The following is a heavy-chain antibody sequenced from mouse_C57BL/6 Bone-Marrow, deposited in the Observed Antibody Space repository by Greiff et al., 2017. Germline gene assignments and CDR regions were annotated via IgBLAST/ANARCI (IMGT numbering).Heavy chain of an antibody. J-gene: IGHJ4*01. CDR1: GYSITSGYY. CDR2: ISYDGSN. CDR3: ARELSYYAMDY. Sequence: EVQLQESGPGLVKPSQSLSFTCSVTGYSITSGYYWNWIRQFPGNKLEWMGYISYDGSNNYNPSLKNRISITRDTSKNQFLLKLNSVTTEDTATYYCARELSYYAMDYWGQGTSVTVSS. V-gene: IGHV3-6*01.